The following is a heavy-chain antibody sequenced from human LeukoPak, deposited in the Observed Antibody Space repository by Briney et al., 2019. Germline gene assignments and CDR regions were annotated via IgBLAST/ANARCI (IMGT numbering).Heavy chain of an antibody. Sequence: GASVKVSCKASGYTFTNHYIHWVRQAPGQGLEWMGWINPNSGGTNYAQKFQGRVTMTRDTSISTAYMDLSRLRSDDTAVYYCAKDGDGYETTQGDYWGQGTLVTVSS. V-gene: IGHV1-2*02. CDR2: INPNSGGT. D-gene: IGHD5-24*01. CDR1: GYTFTNHY. CDR3: AKDGDGYETTQGDY. J-gene: IGHJ4*02.